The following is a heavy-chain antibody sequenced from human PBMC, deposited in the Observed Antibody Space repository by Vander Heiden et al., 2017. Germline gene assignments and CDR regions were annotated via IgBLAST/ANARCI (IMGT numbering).Heavy chain of an antibody. CDR3: ARGLTHYYGSGSYYRRGYGMDV. Sequence: QVQLQQWGAGLLKPSETLSLTCAVYGGSFSGYSWSWIRQPPGKGLEWIGEINHSGSTNYNPSLKSRVTISVDTSKNQFSLKLSSVTAADTAVYYCARGLTHYYGSGSYYRRGYGMDVWGQGTTVTVSS. V-gene: IGHV4-34*01. D-gene: IGHD3-10*01. CDR1: GGSFSGYS. CDR2: INHSGST. J-gene: IGHJ6*02.